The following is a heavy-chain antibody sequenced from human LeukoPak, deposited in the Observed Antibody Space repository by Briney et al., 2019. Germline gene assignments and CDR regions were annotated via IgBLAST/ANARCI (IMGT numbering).Heavy chain of an antibody. CDR3: ARVRPPAVGTCWFDP. Sequence: SETLSLTCTVSGGSISSSSYYWGWIRQPPGKGLEWIGSIYYSGSTYYNPSLKSRVTISVDTSKNQFSLKLSSVTAADTAVYYCARVRPPAVGTCWFDPWGQGTLVTVSS. V-gene: IGHV4-39*07. CDR2: IYYSGST. CDR1: GGSISSSSYY. D-gene: IGHD6-13*01. J-gene: IGHJ5*02.